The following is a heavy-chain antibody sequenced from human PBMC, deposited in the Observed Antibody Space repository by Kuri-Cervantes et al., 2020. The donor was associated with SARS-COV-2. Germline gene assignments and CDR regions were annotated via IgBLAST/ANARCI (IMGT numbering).Heavy chain of an antibody. D-gene: IGHD5-12*01. CDR3: AREGRGYAYFDY. Sequence: GGSLRLSCAASGFTFDNYAMHWVRQAPGKGLEWVANIKQDGSEKYYVDSVKGRFTISRDNAKNSLYLQMNSLKAEDTAVYYCAREGRGYAYFDYWGQGTLVTVSS. CDR1: GFTFDNYA. CDR2: IKQDGSEK. J-gene: IGHJ4*02. V-gene: IGHV3-7*01.